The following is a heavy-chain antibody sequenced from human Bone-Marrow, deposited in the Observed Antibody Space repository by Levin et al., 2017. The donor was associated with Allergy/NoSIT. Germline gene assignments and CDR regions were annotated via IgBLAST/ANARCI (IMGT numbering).Heavy chain of an antibody. Sequence: ASVKVSCKASGYTFSTNGIHWVRQAPGQRPEGMGWINVGSGDTEYSRKFQGRVTITRDTSANTAYMDLRDLRFEDTAVYYCVRDQSTTWYGGIDFWGQGTLVSVSS. CDR3: VRDQSTTWYGGIDF. D-gene: IGHD6-13*01. J-gene: IGHJ4*02. CDR2: INVGSGDT. V-gene: IGHV1-3*01. CDR1: GYTFSTNG.